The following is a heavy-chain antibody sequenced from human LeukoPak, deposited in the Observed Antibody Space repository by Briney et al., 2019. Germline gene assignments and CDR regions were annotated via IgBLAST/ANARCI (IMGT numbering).Heavy chain of an antibody. CDR2: ISSSSSYI. V-gene: IGHV3-21*01. J-gene: IGHJ4*02. CDR1: GFTFSSYS. CDR3: ARDLHPMIMVRGVKY. Sequence: GSLRLSCAASGFTFSSYSMNWVRQAPGKGLEWVSSISSSSSYIYYADSVKGRFTISRDNAKNSLYLQMNSLRAEDTAVYYCARDLHPMIMVRGVKYWGQGTLVTVSS. D-gene: IGHD3-10*01.